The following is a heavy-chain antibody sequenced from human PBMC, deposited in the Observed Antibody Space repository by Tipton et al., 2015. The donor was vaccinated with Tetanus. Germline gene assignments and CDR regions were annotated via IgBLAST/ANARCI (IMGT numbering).Heavy chain of an antibody. V-gene: IGHV4-59*01. J-gene: IGHJ4*02. CDR1: GFTFSSYW. D-gene: IGHD3-10*01. CDR2: VYYTGST. Sequence: LRLSCAASGFTFSSYWMSWVRQAPGKGLEWIGYVYYTGSTDYNPSLKSRVTISVDTSKSQFSLRLTSVTAADTAVYYCARSKLLWFGESLSGFDSWGQGTLVTVSA. CDR3: ARSKLLWFGESLSGFDS.